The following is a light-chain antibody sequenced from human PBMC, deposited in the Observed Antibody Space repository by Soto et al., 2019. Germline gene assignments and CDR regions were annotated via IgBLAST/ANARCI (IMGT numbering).Light chain of an antibody. CDR1: QSVGSN. J-gene: IGKJ1*01. V-gene: IGKV3-15*01. CDR3: QQYRNWPRT. CDR2: AAS. Sequence: SPATLSVSPGERATLSCRASQSVGSNLAWYQQKPGKAPKLLIYAASSLQSGVPSRFSGSGSGTEFTLTINSLQSEDFAVYYCQQYRNWPRTFGQGTKVDIK.